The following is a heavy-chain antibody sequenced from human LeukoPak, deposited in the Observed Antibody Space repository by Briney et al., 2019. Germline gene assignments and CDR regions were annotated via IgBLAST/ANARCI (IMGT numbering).Heavy chain of an antibody. CDR2: ISYDGSNK. J-gene: IGHJ4*02. Sequence: PGGSLRLSCAASGFTFSSYAMHWVRQAPGKGLEWVAVISYDGSNKYYAASVKGRFTISRDNYKHTLYLQMNSLRAEDTAVYYCASGYSGYFLDYWGQGTLVTVSS. V-gene: IGHV3-30*04. CDR1: GFTFSSYA. D-gene: IGHD5-12*01. CDR3: ASGYSGYFLDY.